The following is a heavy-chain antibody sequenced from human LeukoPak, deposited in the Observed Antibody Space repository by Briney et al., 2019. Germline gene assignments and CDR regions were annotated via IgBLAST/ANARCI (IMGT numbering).Heavy chain of an antibody. CDR3: ARAGFWSGYLNWFDP. V-gene: IGHV3-33*01. Sequence: PGGSLRLSCAASGFTFSSYGMHWVRQAPGKGLEWVAVIWYDGSNKYYADSVKGRFTISRDNSKNTLYLQMNSLRAEDTAVYYCARAGFWSGYLNWFDPWGQGTLVTVSS. CDR2: IWYDGSNK. CDR1: GFTFSSYG. D-gene: IGHD3-3*01. J-gene: IGHJ5*02.